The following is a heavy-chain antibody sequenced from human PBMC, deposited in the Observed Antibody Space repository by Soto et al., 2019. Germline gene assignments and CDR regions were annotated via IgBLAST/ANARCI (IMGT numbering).Heavy chain of an antibody. CDR2: VRISTGRA. V-gene: IGHV1-46*01. CDR3: VRETPETYNFDY. CDR1: GYTFINYY. Sequence: ASVKVSCKASGYTFINYYIHWVRQAPGHGLEWIGIVRISTGRASYAQKFQGRVTVTCDTSTSTVYMEMSSLRSEDTAMYYCVRETPETYNFDYWGLGSLVTSPQ. J-gene: IGHJ4*02.